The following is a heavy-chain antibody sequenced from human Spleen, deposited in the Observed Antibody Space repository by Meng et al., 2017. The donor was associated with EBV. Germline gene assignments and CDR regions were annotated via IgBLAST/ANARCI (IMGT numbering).Heavy chain of an antibody. Sequence: VQLQEPGPGLVKPSGTLSLSCTVSGGSISTSNWWSWVRQPPGKGLEWIGEIYHSGSTNYNPSLKSRVTISVDKSKNQFSLKLTSVTAADTAVYYCARDPYRDPTPLDYWGQGTLVTVSS. CDR1: GGSISTSNW. V-gene: IGHV4-4*02. CDR3: ARDPYRDPTPLDY. J-gene: IGHJ4*02. D-gene: IGHD4-17*01. CDR2: IYHSGST.